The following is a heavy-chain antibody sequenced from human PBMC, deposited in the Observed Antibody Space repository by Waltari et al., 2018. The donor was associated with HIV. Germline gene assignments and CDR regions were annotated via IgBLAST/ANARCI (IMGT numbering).Heavy chain of an antibody. J-gene: IGHJ6*02. CDR1: GGSISSSNW. Sequence: QVQLQESGPGLVKPSGTLSLTCAVSGGSISSSNWWSWVRQPPGKGLEWIGEIYHSGSTNYNPSLKSRVTISVDKSKNQFSLKLSSVTAADTAVYYCARAPSCSSTSCYGGYGMDVWGQGTTVTVSS. CDR3: ARAPSCSSTSCYGGYGMDV. CDR2: IYHSGST. D-gene: IGHD2-2*01. V-gene: IGHV4-4*02.